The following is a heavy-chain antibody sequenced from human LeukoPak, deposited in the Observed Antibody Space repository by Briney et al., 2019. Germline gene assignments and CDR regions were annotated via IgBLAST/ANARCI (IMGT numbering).Heavy chain of an antibody. CDR3: ARAYDFWSGYYTPLFFDY. V-gene: IGHV4-39*01. J-gene: IGHJ4*02. CDR2: IYYSGST. D-gene: IGHD3-3*01. CDR1: GGSISSSSYY. Sequence: SETLSLTCTVSGGSISSSSYYWGWIRQPPGKGLEWIGSIYYSGSTYYNPSLKSRVTISVDTSKNQFSLKLSSVTAADTAVYYCARAYDFWSGYYTPLFFDYWGQGTLVTVSS.